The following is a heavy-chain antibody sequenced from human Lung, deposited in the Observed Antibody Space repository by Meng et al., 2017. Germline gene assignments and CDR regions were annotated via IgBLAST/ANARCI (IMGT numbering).Heavy chain of an antibody. D-gene: IGHD3-3*01. J-gene: IGHJ4*02. CDR2: IYYSGST. V-gene: IGHV4-30-4*01. Sequence: QAQLQESGPGLVKPSQTLSLTCTVSGGSISSGNYYWSWIRQPPGKGLEWIGYIYYSGSTYYNPSLKSRVTISVDTSKNQFSLKLSSVTAADTAVYYCARAEWLLMGEFFDYWGQGTLVTVSS. CDR3: ARAEWLLMGEFFDY. CDR1: GGSISSGNYY.